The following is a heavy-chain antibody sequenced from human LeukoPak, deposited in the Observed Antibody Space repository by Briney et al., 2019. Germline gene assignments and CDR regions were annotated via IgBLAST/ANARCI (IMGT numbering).Heavy chain of an antibody. CDR2: IKQDESEK. J-gene: IGHJ3*02. V-gene: IGHV3-7*01. CDR1: GFIFSSYW. Sequence: GGSLRLSCSASGFIFSSYWMSWVRQAPGKGLEWVAIIKQDESEKYYVDSVKGRFTISRDNAKNSLYLQMNSLRAEDTAVYYCARDLYHYDSSGYPRRAFQDAFDIWGQGTMVTVSS. D-gene: IGHD3-22*01. CDR3: ARDLYHYDSSGYPRRAFQDAFDI.